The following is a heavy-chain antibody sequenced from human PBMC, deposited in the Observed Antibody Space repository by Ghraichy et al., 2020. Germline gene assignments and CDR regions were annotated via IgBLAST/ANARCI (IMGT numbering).Heavy chain of an antibody. D-gene: IGHD3-3*01. CDR1: GGSISSSSYY. Sequence: SQTLSLTCTVSGGSISSSSYYWGWIRQPPGKGLEWIGSIYYSGSTYYNPSLKSRVTISVDTSKNQFSLKLSSVTAADTAVYYCARPRNDANYDFWSGHGTPDWFDPWGQGTLVTVSS. CDR2: IYYSGST. J-gene: IGHJ5*02. CDR3: ARPRNDANYDFWSGHGTPDWFDP. V-gene: IGHV4-39*01.